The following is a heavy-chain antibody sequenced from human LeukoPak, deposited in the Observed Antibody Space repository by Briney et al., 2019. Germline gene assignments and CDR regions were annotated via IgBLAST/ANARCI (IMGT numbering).Heavy chain of an antibody. V-gene: IGHV3-74*01. D-gene: IGHD2-2*01. CDR1: GFTFSSNW. J-gene: IGHJ3*01. CDR2: INSDGSST. CDR3: ARTEYCSPTSCKYASF. Sequence: GGSLRLSCAASGFTFSSNWTHWVRQVPGKGLVWVSQINSDGSSTNYADSVKGRFTISRDNAKNTLYLQMNSLRAEDTAVYYCARTEYCSPTSCKYASFWGQGTMVTVSS.